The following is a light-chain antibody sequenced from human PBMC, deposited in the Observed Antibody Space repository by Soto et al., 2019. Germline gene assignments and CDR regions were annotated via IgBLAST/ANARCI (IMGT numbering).Light chain of an antibody. CDR3: CSYAGSTTLYV. V-gene: IGLV2-23*01. CDR1: SSDVGSYNL. CDR2: EAF. Sequence: QSALTQPASVSGSPGQSITISCTGTSSDVGSYNLVSWYQQHPRTAPKLMIYEAFKRPSGVSNRFSGSKSGDTASLTISGLQAEDEADYYCCSYAGSTTLYVFGTGTKVTVL. J-gene: IGLJ1*01.